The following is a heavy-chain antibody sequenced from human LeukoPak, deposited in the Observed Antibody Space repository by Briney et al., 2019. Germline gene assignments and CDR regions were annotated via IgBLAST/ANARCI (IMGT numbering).Heavy chain of an antibody. CDR1: GGSIRSYY. CDR3: ARETTGVRPFDS. D-gene: IGHD4-17*01. J-gene: IGHJ4*02. Sequence: PSETLSLTCTVSGGSIRSYYWSWIRQPAGKGLEWIGHIYSSGTTNYNPSLKSRVTMSVDTSKNQFALKLTSVTAADTAVYYCARETTGVRPFDSWGQGTLVTVSS. CDR2: IYSSGTT. V-gene: IGHV4-4*07.